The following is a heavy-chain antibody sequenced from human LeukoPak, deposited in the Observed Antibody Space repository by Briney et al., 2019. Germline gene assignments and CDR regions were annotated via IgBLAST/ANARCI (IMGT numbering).Heavy chain of an antibody. CDR3: ARDNSYGYDYYYGMDV. Sequence: ASVKVSCKASGYTFTGYYMHWVRQAPGQGLEWMGWINPNSGGTNYAQKFQGRVTMTRDTSISTAYMELSRLRSDDTAVYYCARDNSYGYDYYYGMDVWGQGTTVTVSS. CDR2: INPNSGGT. V-gene: IGHV1-2*02. J-gene: IGHJ6*02. D-gene: IGHD5-18*01. CDR1: GYTFTGYY.